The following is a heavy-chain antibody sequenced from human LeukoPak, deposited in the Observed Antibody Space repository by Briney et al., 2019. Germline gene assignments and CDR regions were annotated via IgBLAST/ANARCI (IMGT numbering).Heavy chain of an antibody. V-gene: IGHV1-2*02. CDR2: ITPTSGDT. CDR3: ARGLGWDSGTYLGA. CDR1: GYTFTGYY. J-gene: IGHJ5*02. Sequence: ASVKLSSKASGYTFTGYYMHWVRQAPRQGHERVGWITPTSGDTNYAQTLQGRVSLTRDTSISTAYMDLGGLRSDDTALYYCARGLGWDSGTYLGAWGQGTLVTVSS. D-gene: IGHD1-26*01.